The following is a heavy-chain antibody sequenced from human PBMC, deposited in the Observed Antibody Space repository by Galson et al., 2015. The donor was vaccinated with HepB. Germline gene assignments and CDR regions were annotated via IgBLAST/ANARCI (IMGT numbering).Heavy chain of an antibody. CDR3: AKTRDDYDSSGYYYIWYFDL. J-gene: IGHJ2*01. D-gene: IGHD3-22*01. Sequence: SLRLSCAASGFTFSNYAMTWVRQAPGKGLEWVSAISGSGGSTYYADSVKGRFTISRDNSKNTLYLQMNRLRAEDTAEYYCAKTRDDYDSSGYYYIWYFDLWGRGTLVTVSS. CDR2: ISGSGGST. CDR1: GFTFSNYA. V-gene: IGHV3-23*01.